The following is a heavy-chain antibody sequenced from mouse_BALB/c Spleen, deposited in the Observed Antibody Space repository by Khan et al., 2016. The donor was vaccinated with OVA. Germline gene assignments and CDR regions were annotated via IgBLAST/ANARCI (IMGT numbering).Heavy chain of an antibody. D-gene: IGHD1-1*01. CDR1: GFAFSSYS. CDR2: ITSGGSYT. Sequence: EVELVESGGGLVKPGGSLKLSCAASGFAFSSYSMYWVRQTPEKRLEWVATITSGGSYTYYPDSVKGRSTISRDKAKNTLYLQMSSLKSEDTAMYYCTRDRNYYGSSFYFDFWGQGTPLTVSS. J-gene: IGHJ2*01. CDR3: TRDRNYYGSSFYFDF. V-gene: IGHV5-6-4*01.